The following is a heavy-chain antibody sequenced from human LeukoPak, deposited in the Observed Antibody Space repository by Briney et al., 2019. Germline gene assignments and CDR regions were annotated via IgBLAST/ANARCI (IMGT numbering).Heavy chain of an antibody. CDR1: GFTFRTHG. D-gene: IGHD1-14*01. Sequence: GGSLRLSCAASGFTFRTHGMHWVRQAPGKGLEWVAVIWSDGSYKYYADSVKGRFTISRDFSKNTLYLQMDSLRAEDTGVYYCARSNQADDYWGQGTLVTVSS. CDR3: ARSNQADDY. CDR2: IWSDGSYK. V-gene: IGHV3-33*01. J-gene: IGHJ4*02.